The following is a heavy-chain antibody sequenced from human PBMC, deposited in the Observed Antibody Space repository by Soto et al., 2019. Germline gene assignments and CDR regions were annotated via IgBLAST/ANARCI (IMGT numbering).Heavy chain of an antibody. V-gene: IGHV1-18*01. CDR2: ISAYNGNT. J-gene: IGHJ6*02. Sequence: ASVKVSCKASGYTFTSYGISWVRQAPGQGLEWMGWISAYNGNTNYAQKLQGRVTMTTDTSTSTAYMELRSLRSDDTAVYYCAGGLCGCYCYSPYHHYRLAVWGQGSSVTGSS. CDR1: GYTFTSYG. D-gene: IGHD2-21*02. CDR3: AGGLCGCYCYSPYHHYRLAV.